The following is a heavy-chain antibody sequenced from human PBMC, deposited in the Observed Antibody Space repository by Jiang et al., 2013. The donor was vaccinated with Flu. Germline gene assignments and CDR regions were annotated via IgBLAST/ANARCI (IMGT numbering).Heavy chain of an antibody. D-gene: IGHD5/OR15-5a*01. CDR1: GGTSDIYA. CDR2: IIPLSRTA. J-gene: IGHJ6*02. CDR3: ARPRDIVSTMSYYHYYGMDV. Sequence: VQLVESGAEVKKPGSSVKVSCKASGGTSDIYAISWVRQAPGQGLEWMGGIIPLSRTAHYAQKFQGRVTITADKSTTTVYMELSGLRSEDTAVYYCARPRDIVSTMSYYHYYGMDVWGQGTTVTVSS. V-gene: IGHV1-69*06.